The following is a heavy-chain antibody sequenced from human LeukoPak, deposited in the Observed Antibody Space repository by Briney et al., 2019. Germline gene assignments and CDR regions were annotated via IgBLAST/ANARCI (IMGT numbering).Heavy chain of an antibody. J-gene: IGHJ4*02. CDR2: ISSIGNTI. D-gene: IGHD3-22*01. V-gene: IGHV3-11*04. CDR1: GLTFNDYY. CDR3: ARDAYYYDSSGYYVY. Sequence: GGSLRLSCAASGLTFNDYYMSWIRQAPGKGREWVSYISSIGNTIYYADSVKGRFTISRHHAQNPLYLQANSLRAEDTAVYHCARDAYYYDSSGYYVYWGQGTLVTVSS.